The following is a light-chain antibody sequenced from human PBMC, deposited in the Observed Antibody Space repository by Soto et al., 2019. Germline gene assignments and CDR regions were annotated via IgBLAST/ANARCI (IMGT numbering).Light chain of an antibody. V-gene: IGLV2-8*01. CDR3: SSFAGNNIFV. Sequence: QSVLTQPPSASGSPGQSVTISCTGTSSDVGGYNYVSWYQQHPGKAPHLMISEVSKRPAGVPGRFAGSTSGNTAFLTVSGLHAEDEDDYYCSSFAGNNIFVFGGGTKLTVL. CDR2: EVS. J-gene: IGLJ2*01. CDR1: SSDVGGYNY.